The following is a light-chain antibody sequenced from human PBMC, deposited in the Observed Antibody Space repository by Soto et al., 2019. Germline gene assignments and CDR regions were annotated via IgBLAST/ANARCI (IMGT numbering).Light chain of an antibody. CDR2: DAS. V-gene: IGKV1-39*01. Sequence: DIQMTQYPSSLSASVGDRVTITCQASQDISNYLNWYQQKPGKAPKLLIYDASNLQSGVPSRFSGSGSGTDFTLTISSLQPEDFATYYCQQSYSTPITFGQGTRLEIK. CDR3: QQSYSTPIT. J-gene: IGKJ5*01. CDR1: QDISNY.